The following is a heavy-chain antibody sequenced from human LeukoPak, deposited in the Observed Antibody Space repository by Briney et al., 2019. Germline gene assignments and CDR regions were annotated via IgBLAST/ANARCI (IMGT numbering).Heavy chain of an antibody. CDR2: LNPNSGGT. V-gene: IGHV1-2*02. CDR3: ARVGPRGWLGRQPKYFDY. Sequence: ASVKVSCKASGYTFTGYYMHWVRQAPGRGLEWMGWLNPNSGGTNYAQKFQGRVTMTRDTSISTAYMELSRLRSDDTAVYYCARVGPRGWLGRQPKYFDYWGQGTLVTVSS. CDR1: GYTFTGYY. D-gene: IGHD6-19*01. J-gene: IGHJ4*02.